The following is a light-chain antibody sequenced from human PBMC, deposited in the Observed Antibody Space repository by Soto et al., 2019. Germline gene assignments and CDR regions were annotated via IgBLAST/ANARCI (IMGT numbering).Light chain of an antibody. CDR3: QQYDSSPLT. Sequence: EIVLTQYPGTLSLSPGERATLSCRASQSVSSSYLAWYQQKPGQAPRLLIYGASSRATGIPDRFSGSGSGTDFTINISRLEPEDVAGYYCQQYDSSPLTFGGGTKVEIK. CDR2: GAS. V-gene: IGKV3-20*01. CDR1: QSVSSSY. J-gene: IGKJ4*01.